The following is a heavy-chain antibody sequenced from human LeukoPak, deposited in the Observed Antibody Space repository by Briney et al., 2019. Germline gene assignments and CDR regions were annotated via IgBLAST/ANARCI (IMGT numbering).Heavy chain of an antibody. D-gene: IGHD3-10*01. CDR3: ARGGSYSSSWFDP. J-gene: IGHJ5*02. CDR1: GFSFSSYW. CDR2: INTDGSST. Sequence: EGSLRLSCAASGFSFSSYWIHWVRQVPGKGLVWVSRINTDGSSTDYADSVKGRFTISRDNAKNTLYLQMNSLRAEDTAVYYCARGGSYSSSWFDPWGQGTLVTVSS. V-gene: IGHV3-74*01.